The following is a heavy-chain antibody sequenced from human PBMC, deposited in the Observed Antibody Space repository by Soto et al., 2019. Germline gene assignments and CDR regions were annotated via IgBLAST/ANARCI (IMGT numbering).Heavy chain of an antibody. V-gene: IGHV4-59*01. D-gene: IGHD2-2*02. J-gene: IGHJ5*02. CDR2: MNDFGRT. CDR3: ARSFCRAAVRCNWFDP. CDR1: GASSSSYY. Sequence: QVQLQESGPGLVKSSETLSLTCTVSGASSSSYYWSWLRQPPGKGLEWIGYMNDFGRTIYNPSLKSRVTISFDTSKSQLSLKLTSVIAADTAVYYCARSFCRAAVRCNWFDPWGQGTLVTVSS.